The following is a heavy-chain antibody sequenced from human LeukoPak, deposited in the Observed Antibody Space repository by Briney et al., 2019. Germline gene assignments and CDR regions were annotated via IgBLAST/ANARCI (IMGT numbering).Heavy chain of an antibody. D-gene: IGHD3-3*01. CDR2: INPSGGST. CDR1: GYTHTELS. J-gene: IGHJ4*02. Sequence: ASVKVSCKVSGYTHTELSMHWVRQAPGQGLEWMGIINPSGGSTSYAQKFQGRVTMTRDTSTSTVYMELSSLRSEDTAVYYCARDHDDFWSGYPDYWGQGTLVTVSS. CDR3: ARDHDDFWSGYPDY. V-gene: IGHV1-46*01.